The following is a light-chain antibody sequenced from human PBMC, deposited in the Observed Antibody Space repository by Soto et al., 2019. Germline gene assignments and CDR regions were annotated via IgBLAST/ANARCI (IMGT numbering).Light chain of an antibody. CDR3: SSYAASNNVL. V-gene: IGLV2-8*01. J-gene: IGLJ3*02. CDR1: SSDVGGYNY. CDR2: DVT. Sequence: QSALTQPPSASGSPGQSVTISCTGTSSDVGGYNYVSWYQQHPGKAPKLMIYDVTKRPSGVPDRFSGSKSGNTASLTVSGLQAEDEADYYCSSYAASNNVLFGGGTKLTVL.